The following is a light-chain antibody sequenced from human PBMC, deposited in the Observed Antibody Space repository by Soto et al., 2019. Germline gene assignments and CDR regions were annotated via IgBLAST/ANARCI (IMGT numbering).Light chain of an antibody. Sequence: AIRMTQSPSSLSASTGDRVTITCRASQGISSYLAWYQQKPGKAPKLLIYAASTLQSGVPSRFSGSGSGTDFTLTISCLQSEDFVTYYCQQYYSYPRTFGQGTKLEIK. CDR1: QGISSY. J-gene: IGKJ2*02. CDR2: AAS. CDR3: QQYYSYPRT. V-gene: IGKV1-8*01.